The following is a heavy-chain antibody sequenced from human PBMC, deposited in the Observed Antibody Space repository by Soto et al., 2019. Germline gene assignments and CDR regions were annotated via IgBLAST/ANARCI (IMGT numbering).Heavy chain of an antibody. J-gene: IGHJ6*02. CDR3: ARDPIAVAGTYYYGMDV. Sequence: ASVKVSCKASGHTFTSYGISWVRQAPGQGLEWMGWISAYNGNTNYAQKLQGRVTMTTDTSTSTAYMELRSLRSDDTAVYYCARDPIAVAGTYYYGMDVWGQGTTVTVSS. V-gene: IGHV1-18*04. D-gene: IGHD6-19*01. CDR2: ISAYNGNT. CDR1: GHTFTSYG.